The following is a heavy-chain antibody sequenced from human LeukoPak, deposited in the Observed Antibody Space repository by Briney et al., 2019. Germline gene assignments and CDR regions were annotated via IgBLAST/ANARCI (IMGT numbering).Heavy chain of an antibody. D-gene: IGHD6-13*01. CDR1: GFTFSRYI. J-gene: IGHJ4*02. CDR3: ARYPDSSSWYYFDL. Sequence: GGSLRLSCAASGFTFSRYIMNWVRQAPGKGLEWVSSISISSTYIYYADSVKGRFTVSRDSAKNSLYLQMNSLRAEDTAVYYCARYPDSSSWYYFDLWGQGTLVTVSS. CDR2: ISISSTYI. V-gene: IGHV3-21*01.